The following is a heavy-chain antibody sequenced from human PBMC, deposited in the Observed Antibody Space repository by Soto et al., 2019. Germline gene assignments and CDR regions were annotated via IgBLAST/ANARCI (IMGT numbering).Heavy chain of an antibody. Sequence: HVQLQESGPGLVKPSETLSLTCTVSGGSISTYYWSWIRQPPGKGLEWIGYIYNDGSTSYNPSLRSRVPISVDTSKNQFSLILSSVTSADTAVYYCARDQLSSGLYVWFDPWGQGTLVTVSS. CDR3: ARDQLSSGLYVWFDP. CDR2: IYNDGST. J-gene: IGHJ5*02. V-gene: IGHV4-59*01. CDR1: GGSISTYY. D-gene: IGHD6-25*01.